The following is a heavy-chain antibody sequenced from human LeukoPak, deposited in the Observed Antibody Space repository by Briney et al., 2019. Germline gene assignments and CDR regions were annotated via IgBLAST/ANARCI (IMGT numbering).Heavy chain of an antibody. J-gene: IGHJ5*02. V-gene: IGHV4-34*01. CDR1: GGSFSGYY. D-gene: IGHD2-15*01. CDR2: INHSGST. CDR3: ARGLGGYCSGGSCRPHNWFDP. Sequence: PSETLSLTCAVYGGSFSGYYWSWIRQPPGKGREWIGEINHSGSTNYNPSLKSRVTISVDTSKNQFSLKLSSVTAADTAVYYCARGLGGYCSGGSCRPHNWFDPWGQGTLVTVSS.